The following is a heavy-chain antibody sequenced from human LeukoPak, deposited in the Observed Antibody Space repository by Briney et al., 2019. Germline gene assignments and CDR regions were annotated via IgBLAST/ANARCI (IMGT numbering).Heavy chain of an antibody. CDR3: ARRGSRDGYNGFDY. J-gene: IGHJ4*02. CDR1: GGSISSSSYY. Sequence: KTSETLSLTCTVSGGSISSSSYYWGWIRQPPGKGLEWIVSIYYSGSTYYNPSLKRRVTISVDTSKNQFSLKLSSVTAADTAVYYCARRGSRDGYNGFDYWGQGTLVTVSS. CDR2: IYYSGST. V-gene: IGHV4-39*01. D-gene: IGHD5-24*01.